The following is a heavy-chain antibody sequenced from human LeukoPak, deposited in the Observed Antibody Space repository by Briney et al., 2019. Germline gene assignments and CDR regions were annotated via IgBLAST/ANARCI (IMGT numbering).Heavy chain of an antibody. CDR1: EFTFSSYS. CDR3: AGSGSSGWYYFDY. D-gene: IGHD6-19*01. CDR2: IYNGGNT. V-gene: IGHV3-53*01. Sequence: GGSLRLSCAASEFTFSSYSMNWVRQAPGKGLEWVSVIYNGGNTYYADSVKGRFTVSRDNSKNTLYLQMNSLRAEDTAVYYCAGSGSSGWYYFDYWGQGTLVTVSS. J-gene: IGHJ4*02.